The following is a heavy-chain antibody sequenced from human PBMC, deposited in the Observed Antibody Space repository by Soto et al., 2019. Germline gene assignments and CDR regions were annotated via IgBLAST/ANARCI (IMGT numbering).Heavy chain of an antibody. Sequence: PSETLSLTCTVSGGSISSGGYYWNWIRQHPGKGLEWIGYIYYSGSTYYNPSLKSRVTISVDTSKNQFSLKLSSVTAADTAVYYCALNWNYTPYSWFDPWGQGTLVTVSS. CDR1: GGSISSGGYY. CDR2: IYYSGST. J-gene: IGHJ5*02. CDR3: ALNWNYTPYSWFDP. D-gene: IGHD1-7*01. V-gene: IGHV4-31*03.